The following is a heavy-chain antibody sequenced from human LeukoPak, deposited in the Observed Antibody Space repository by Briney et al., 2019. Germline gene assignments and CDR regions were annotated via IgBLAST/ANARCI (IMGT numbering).Heavy chain of an antibody. D-gene: IGHD3-10*01. J-gene: IGHJ5*02. V-gene: IGHV3-43D*04. CDR2: ITWVGART. CDR3: AKDTGFRSGSHYGFAS. Sequence: GGSLRVSCRNSGFTLDDYALRWVPPAPGEGLDWISLITWVGARTVKGASWQGRFPMSRENSKKSLFLQMNSLRLDDTAFNYCAKDTGFRSGSHYGFASWGQGTLVSVSS. CDR1: GFTLDDYA.